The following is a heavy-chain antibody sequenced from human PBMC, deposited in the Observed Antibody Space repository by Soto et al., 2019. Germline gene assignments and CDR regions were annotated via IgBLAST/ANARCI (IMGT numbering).Heavy chain of an antibody. V-gene: IGHV3-73*02. Sequence: EVQLVESGGGLVQPGESLKLSCAASGFTLSGSAVHWVRQASGKGLEWDGRIRSKTHNYATDYIASVKGMFTVSRDDSNNTAYLQMNGLKTDDTAVYYCTRSGGSYSFGYWGQGTLVSVSS. CDR1: GFTLSGSA. J-gene: IGHJ4*02. CDR3: TRSGGSYSFGY. CDR2: IRSKTHNYAT. D-gene: IGHD1-26*01.